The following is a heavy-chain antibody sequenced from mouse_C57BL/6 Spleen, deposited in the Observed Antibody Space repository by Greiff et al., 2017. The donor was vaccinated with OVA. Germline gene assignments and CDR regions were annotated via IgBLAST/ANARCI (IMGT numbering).Heavy chain of an antibody. Sequence: EVKLEESEGGLVQPGSSMKLSCTASGFTFSDYYMAWVRQVPEKGLEWVANINYDGSSTYYLDSLKSRFIISRDNAKNILYLQMSSLKSEDTATYYCAREDYDYDWFAYWGQGTLVTVSA. CDR2: INYDGSST. D-gene: IGHD2-4*01. V-gene: IGHV5-16*01. CDR1: GFTFSDYY. CDR3: AREDYDYDWFAY. J-gene: IGHJ3*01.